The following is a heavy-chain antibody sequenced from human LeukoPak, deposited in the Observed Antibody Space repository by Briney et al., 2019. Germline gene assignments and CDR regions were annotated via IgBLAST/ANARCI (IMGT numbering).Heavy chain of an antibody. J-gene: IGHJ4*02. CDR2: IIPIFGTT. Sequence: ASVKVSCKASGGTFNSYAISWVRQAPGQGLEWMGGIIPIFGTTNYARKFRGRVTLTADKSTRTAYMELSSLRSEDTAVYYCARSRFAGFDYWGQGTLVTVSS. V-gene: IGHV1-69*06. CDR3: ARSRFAGFDY. D-gene: IGHD3-10*01. CDR1: GGTFNSYA.